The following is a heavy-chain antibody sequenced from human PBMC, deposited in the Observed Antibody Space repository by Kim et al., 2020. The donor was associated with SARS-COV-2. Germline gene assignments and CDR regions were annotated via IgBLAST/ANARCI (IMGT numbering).Heavy chain of an antibody. V-gene: IGHV1-8*01. CDR3: ARGAYSSSWGGYYYGMDV. CDR2: MNPNSGNT. CDR1: GYTFTSYD. J-gene: IGHJ6*02. D-gene: IGHD6-13*01. Sequence: ASVKVSCKASGYTFTSYDINWVRQATGQGLEWMGWMNPNSGNTGYAQKFQGRVTMTRNTSISTAYMELRSLRSEDTAVYYCARGAYSSSWGGYYYGMDVWGQGTTVTVSS.